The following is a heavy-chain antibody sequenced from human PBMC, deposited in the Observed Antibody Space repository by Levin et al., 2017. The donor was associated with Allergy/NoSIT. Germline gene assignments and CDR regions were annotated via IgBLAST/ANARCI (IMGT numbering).Heavy chain of an antibody. V-gene: IGHV1-46*03. CDR2: INPSGGST. Sequence: ASVKVSCKASGYTFTSYYMHWVRQAPGQGLEWMGIINPSGGSTSYAQKFQGRVTMTRDTSTSTVYMELSSLRSEDTAVYYCARDRARQLSITMVRGVIRGGAFDIWGQGTMVTVSS. J-gene: IGHJ3*02. D-gene: IGHD3-10*01. CDR3: ARDRARQLSITMVRGVIRGGAFDI. CDR1: GYTFTSYY.